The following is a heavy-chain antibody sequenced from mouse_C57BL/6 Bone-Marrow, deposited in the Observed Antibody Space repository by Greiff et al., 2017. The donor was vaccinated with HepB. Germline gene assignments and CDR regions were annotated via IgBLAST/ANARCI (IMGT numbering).Heavy chain of an antibody. V-gene: IGHV1-18*01. CDR1: GYTFTDYN. Sequence: EVKLQESGPELVKPGASVKIPCKASGYTFTDYNMDWVKQSHGKSLEWIGDINPNNGGTIYNQKFKGKATLTVDKSSSTAYMELRSLTSEDTAVYYCAMTTTSFAYWGQGTLVTVSA. CDR3: AMTTTSFAY. CDR2: INPNNGGT. D-gene: IGHD2-13*01. J-gene: IGHJ3*01.